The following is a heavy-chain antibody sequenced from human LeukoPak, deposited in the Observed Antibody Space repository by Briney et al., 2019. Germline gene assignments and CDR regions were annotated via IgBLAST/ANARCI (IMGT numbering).Heavy chain of an antibody. CDR3: ARHAFLITMIVVVTNAFDI. CDR2: INHSGST. Sequence: SETLSLTCAVYGGSFSGYYWSWIRQPPGKGLEWIGEINHSGSTNYNPSLKSRVTISVDTSKNQFSLKLSSVTAAETAVYYCARHAFLITMIVVVTNAFDIWGQGTMVTVSS. CDR1: GGSFSGYY. D-gene: IGHD3-22*01. V-gene: IGHV4-34*01. J-gene: IGHJ3*02.